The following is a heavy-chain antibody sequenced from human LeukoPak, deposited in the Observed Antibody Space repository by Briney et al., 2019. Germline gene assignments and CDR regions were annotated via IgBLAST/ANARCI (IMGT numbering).Heavy chain of an antibody. V-gene: IGHV4-39*07. CDR2: IYYSGST. J-gene: IGHJ4*02. D-gene: IGHD6-13*01. CDR3: ARGVSSSWYDY. CDR1: GGSISSSSYY. Sequence: PSETLSLTCTVSGGSISSSSYYWGWIRQPPGKGLEWIGSIYYSGSTYYNPSLKSRVTISVDTSKNQFSLKLSSVTAADTAVYYCARGVSSSWYDYWGQGTLVTVSS.